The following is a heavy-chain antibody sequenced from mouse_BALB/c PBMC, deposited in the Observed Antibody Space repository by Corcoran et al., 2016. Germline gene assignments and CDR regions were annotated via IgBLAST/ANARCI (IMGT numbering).Heavy chain of an antibody. V-gene: IGHV1-18*01. Sequence: EVQLQQSGPELVKPGASMKISCKASGYSFTGYTMNWVKQSHGKNLEWIGLINPYNGGTSYNQKFKGKATLTVDKSSSTAYMELLSLTSEDSAVYYCARYGNYVGQYYYAMDYWGQGTSVTVSS. CDR1: GYSFTGYT. CDR3: ARYGNYVGQYYYAMDY. J-gene: IGHJ4*01. D-gene: IGHD2-1*01. CDR2: INPYNGGT.